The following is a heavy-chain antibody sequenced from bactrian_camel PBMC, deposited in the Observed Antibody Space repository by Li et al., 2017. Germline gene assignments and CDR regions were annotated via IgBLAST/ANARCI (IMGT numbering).Heavy chain of an antibody. D-gene: IGHD5*01. V-gene: IGHV3S9*01. CDR2: LDSDGRI. CDR3: AHSPSLGCPRQSADFIDYTRS. CDR1: VSSANDYC. J-gene: IGHJ4*01. Sequence: HVQLVESGGGSVQAGGSLRLSCAVSVSSANDYCLGWFRQASGEEREWVGNLDSDGRINYADSVKGRFTISKDNRKNILYLQMNSLTPGDSAMYVCAHSPSLGCPRQSADFIDYTRSWGQGTQVTVS.